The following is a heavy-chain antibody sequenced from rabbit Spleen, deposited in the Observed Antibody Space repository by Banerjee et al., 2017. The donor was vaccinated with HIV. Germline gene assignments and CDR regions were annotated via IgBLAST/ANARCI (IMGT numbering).Heavy chain of an antibody. D-gene: IGHD2-1*01. CDR3: ARGAAAMTMVITVYYLTL. CDR2: MYPGGVGCC. V-gene: IGHV1S40*01. Sequence: QSLEESGGDMVKPGASLTLTCTASGVSFSTSYYICWVRQAPGKGLEWIVCMYPGGVGCCAYASWAQGRFTISKTPSPTVPLHITSLPAADTAPYFCARGAAAMTMVITVYYLTLWGPGPLVPVS. J-gene: IGHJ4*01. CDR1: GVSFSTSYY.